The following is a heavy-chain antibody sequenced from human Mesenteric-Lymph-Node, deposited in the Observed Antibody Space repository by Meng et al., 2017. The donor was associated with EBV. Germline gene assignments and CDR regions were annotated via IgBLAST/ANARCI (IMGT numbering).Heavy chain of an antibody. V-gene: IGHV1-18*01. D-gene: IGHD3-9*01. Sequence: QIQLVPSWTEVKKPGALVKVSCKTSGYAFTADGISWVRQAPGQGLEWMGWVSPYNGHTNYAQKLQGRVSLTTDTSTTTVHMELRSLRSDDTAVYYCAILTYYDILTGFYYDFDFWGQGTLVTVSS. CDR2: VSPYNGHT. J-gene: IGHJ4*02. CDR3: AILTYYDILTGFYYDFDF. CDR1: GYAFTADG.